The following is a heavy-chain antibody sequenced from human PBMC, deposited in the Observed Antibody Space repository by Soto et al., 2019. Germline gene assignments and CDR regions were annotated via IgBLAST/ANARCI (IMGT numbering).Heavy chain of an antibody. CDR1: ELTFCNYA. Sequence: GGSMKLSCAASELTFCNYAMSWSCKAKGKGLEWVSAISYGGGTTYYADSVKGRFTISRDNSKNTLYLQMNSLRAEDTAVYYCAKNPGYYYDSTGYHFDYWGQGTLVTVSS. D-gene: IGHD3-22*01. CDR3: AKNPGYYYDSTGYHFDY. CDR2: ISYGGGTT. J-gene: IGHJ4*02. V-gene: IGHV3-23*01.